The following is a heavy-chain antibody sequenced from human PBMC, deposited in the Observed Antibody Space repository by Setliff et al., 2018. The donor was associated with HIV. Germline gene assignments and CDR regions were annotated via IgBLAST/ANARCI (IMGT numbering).Heavy chain of an antibody. CDR1: GFAFSDYD. Sequence: PGGSLRLSCATSGFAFSDYDFHWVRQVTGEGLEWVSAIGTGGDTYYADSVKGRLTISRDNSKNTLFLQMNSLRPEDTAVYYCTRYGSGRSAGNNYYYNYMDVWGKGTTVTVSS. V-gene: IGHV3-13*01. CDR2: IGTGGDT. D-gene: IGHD3-10*01. CDR3: TRYGSGRSAGNNYYYNYMDV. J-gene: IGHJ6*03.